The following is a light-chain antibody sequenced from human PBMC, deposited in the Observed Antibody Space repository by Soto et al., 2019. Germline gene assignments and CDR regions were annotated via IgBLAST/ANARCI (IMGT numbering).Light chain of an antibody. CDR1: SSNIGAGYP. J-gene: IGLJ2*01. CDR2: G. CDR3: ASYTSSSTSVI. V-gene: IGLV1-40*01. Sequence: QSVLTQPPSVSGAPGQRVTISCTGSSSNIGAGYPVHWYQQLPGTAPKLLVAGNRPSGVPDRFSVSKSGASASLAITGLQAEDEADYYCASYTSSSTSVIFGRGTKLTVL.